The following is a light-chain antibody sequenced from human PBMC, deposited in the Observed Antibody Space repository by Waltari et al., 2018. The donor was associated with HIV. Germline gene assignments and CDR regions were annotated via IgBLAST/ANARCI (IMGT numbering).Light chain of an antibody. CDR2: EVT. CDR3: SSYTSSSSVL. CDR1: SRDVGGYNY. J-gene: IGLJ2*01. V-gene: IGLV2-14*01. Sequence: QSALTQPASVSGSPGQSITISCTGTSRDVGGYNYVSWYQLHPGKAPKLMIFEVTNRPSGVSNRFSGSKSGNTASLTISGLQAEDEADYYCSSYTSSSSVLFGGGTKLTVL.